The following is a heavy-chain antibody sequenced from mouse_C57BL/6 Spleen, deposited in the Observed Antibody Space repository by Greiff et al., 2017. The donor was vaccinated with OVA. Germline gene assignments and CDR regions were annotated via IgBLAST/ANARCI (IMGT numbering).Heavy chain of an antibody. CDR1: GYAFSSYW. CDR2: IYPGDGDT. Sequence: VKLQESGAELVKPGASVKISCKASGYAFSSYWMNWVKQRPGKGLEWIGQIYPGDGDTNYNGKFKGKATLTADKSSSTAYMQLSSLTSEDSAVYFCARDGYDGSYYAMDYWGQGTSVTVSS. CDR3: ARDGYDGSYYAMDY. V-gene: IGHV1-80*01. D-gene: IGHD2-2*01. J-gene: IGHJ4*01.